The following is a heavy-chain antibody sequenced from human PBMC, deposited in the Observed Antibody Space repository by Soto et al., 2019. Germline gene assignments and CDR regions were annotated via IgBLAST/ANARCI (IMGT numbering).Heavy chain of an antibody. CDR2: ISSSSSYI. V-gene: IGHV3-21*01. J-gene: IGHJ4*02. Sequence: EVQLVESGGGLVKPGGSLRLSCAASGFTFSSYSMNWVRQAPGKRLEWVSSISSSSSYIYYADSVKGRFTISRDNAKNSLYLQMNSLRAEDTAVYYCARDKRSSGWYEDYWGQGTLVTVSS. CDR3: ARDKRSSGWYEDY. CDR1: GFTFSSYS. D-gene: IGHD6-19*01.